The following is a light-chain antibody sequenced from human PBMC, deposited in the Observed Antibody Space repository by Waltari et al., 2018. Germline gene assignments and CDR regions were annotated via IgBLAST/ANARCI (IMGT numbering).Light chain of an antibody. Sequence: QSVVTQPPSASGTPGQRVPMSCSGGRSTLPRNNVGWYQQLPGPAPRLLLYWGDKRPSGVPDRFSGSKSGTSASLAVSGLRSEDEGDYYCAVWDDKLSAWVFGAGTKLTVL. V-gene: IGLV1-47*01. CDR2: WGD. J-gene: IGLJ3*02. CDR3: AVWDDKLSAWV. CDR1: RSTLPRNN.